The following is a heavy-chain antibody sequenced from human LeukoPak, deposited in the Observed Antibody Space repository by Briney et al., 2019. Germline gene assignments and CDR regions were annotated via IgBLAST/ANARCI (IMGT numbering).Heavy chain of an antibody. D-gene: IGHD5-12*01. CDR2: VYYGGST. Sequence: SETLSLTCTVSGGSVSSSSYSGGWVRQPPGKELEWIGTVYYGGSTSYSPSLRSRVTISIDTSKNQFSLRLSSVTAADTAVYYCARYMMGTMNDFWGQGTLVTVSS. J-gene: IGHJ4*02. V-gene: IGHV4-39*01. CDR1: GGSVSSSSYS. CDR3: ARYMMGTMNDF.